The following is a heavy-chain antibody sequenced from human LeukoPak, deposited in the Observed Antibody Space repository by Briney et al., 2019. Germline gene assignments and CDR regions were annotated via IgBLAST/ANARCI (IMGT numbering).Heavy chain of an antibody. CDR2: INPSGGST. Sequence: ASVKVSCKASGYTFTSYYMHWVRQAPGQGPEWMGIINPSGGSTSYAQKFQGRVTMTRDTSTSTVYMELSSLRSEDTAVYYCARYDSIGDDGFDPWGQGTLVTVSS. D-gene: IGHD3-10*01. V-gene: IGHV1-46*01. CDR1: GYTFTSYY. CDR3: ARYDSIGDDGFDP. J-gene: IGHJ5*02.